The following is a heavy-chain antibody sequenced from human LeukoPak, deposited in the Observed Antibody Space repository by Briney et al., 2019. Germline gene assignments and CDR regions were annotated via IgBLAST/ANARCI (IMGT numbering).Heavy chain of an antibody. Sequence: SVKVSCKASGGTFSSYAISWVRQAPGQGLEWMGGIIPIFGTANYAQKFQGRVTITADKSTSTAYMELSSLRSEDTAVYYCARVSSVDADYYYYYMDVWGKGTTVTISS. CDR1: GGTFSSYA. V-gene: IGHV1-69*06. J-gene: IGHJ6*03. CDR2: IIPIFGTA. D-gene: IGHD2-2*01. CDR3: ARVSSVDADYYYYYMDV.